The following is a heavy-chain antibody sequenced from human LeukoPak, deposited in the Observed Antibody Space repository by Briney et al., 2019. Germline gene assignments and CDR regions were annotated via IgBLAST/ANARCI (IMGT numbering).Heavy chain of an antibody. D-gene: IGHD3-22*01. Sequence: GGSLRLSCAASGFTFSSYWMHWVRQAPGKGLVWVSRINSDGSSTSYADSVKGRFTISRDNAKNTLYLQMNSLRAEDTAVYYCVRYYYDSSGYPTYYYYYYMDVWGKGTTVTVSS. J-gene: IGHJ6*03. CDR3: VRYYYDSSGYPTYYYYYYMDV. CDR1: GFTFSSYW. CDR2: INSDGSST. V-gene: IGHV3-74*01.